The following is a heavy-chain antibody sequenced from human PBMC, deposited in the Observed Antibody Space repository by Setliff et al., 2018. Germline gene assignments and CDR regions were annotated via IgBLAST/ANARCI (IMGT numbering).Heavy chain of an antibody. Sequence: GGSLRLSCVGSGFTFSDYWMFWVRQAPGKGLEWVARIDKDGSSTVYADSVKGRFTISRDNVKKMLYLQMDSLRTEDTAVYYCTREHTPWVGASHHDCWGQGTQVTVSS. CDR1: GFTFSDYW. CDR3: TREHTPWVGASHHDC. V-gene: IGHV3-74*01. CDR2: IDKDGSST. D-gene: IGHD1-26*01. J-gene: IGHJ4*02.